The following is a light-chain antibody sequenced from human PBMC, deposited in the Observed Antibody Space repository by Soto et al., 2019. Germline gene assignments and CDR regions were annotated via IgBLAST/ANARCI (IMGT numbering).Light chain of an antibody. J-gene: IGKJ1*01. CDR1: QDVRNY. CDR2: GAS. Sequence: IQMTQSPSSQSSSLGDRVTITCRASQDVRNYLGWYQQKQGKAPKLLIYGASSLQTGVPSRFSGSVSGTDGTITISSLKKEDGSTYFCLQDYGFPWTFGQGTKVDIK. V-gene: IGKV1-6*01. CDR3: LQDYGFPWT.